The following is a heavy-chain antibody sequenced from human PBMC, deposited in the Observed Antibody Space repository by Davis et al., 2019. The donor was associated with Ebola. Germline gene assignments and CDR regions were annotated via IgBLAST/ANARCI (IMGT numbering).Heavy chain of an antibody. V-gene: IGHV3-23*01. D-gene: IGHD2-2*01. CDR1: GFTFSSYA. CDR2: ISGSGGST. J-gene: IGHJ6*03. Sequence: PGGSLRLSCAASGFTFSSYAMSWVRQAPGKGLEWVSGISGSGGSTYYADSVKGRFTISRDNSKNTLYLQMNSLRAEDTAVYYCAKSAAMSDYYYMDVWGKGTTVTVSS. CDR3: AKSAAMSDYYYMDV.